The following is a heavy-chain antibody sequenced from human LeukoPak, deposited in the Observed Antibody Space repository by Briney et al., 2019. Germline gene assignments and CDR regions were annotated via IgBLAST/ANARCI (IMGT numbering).Heavy chain of an antibody. V-gene: IGHV3-23*01. J-gene: IGHJ4*02. D-gene: IGHD3-22*01. CDR3: AKGSYYDSSGSFYFDY. CDR2: ISGSGGST. Sequence: GGSLRLSCAASGFTFSSYAMSWVRQAPGKGLGWVSVISGSGGSTYYADSVKGRFTISRDNSENTLYLQMNSLRAEDTAAYYCAKGSYYDSSGSFYFDYWGQGTLVTVSS. CDR1: GFTFSSYA.